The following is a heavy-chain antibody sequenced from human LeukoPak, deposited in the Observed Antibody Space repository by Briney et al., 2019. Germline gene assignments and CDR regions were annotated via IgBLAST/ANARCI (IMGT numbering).Heavy chain of an antibody. J-gene: IGHJ6*02. CDR1: GFTFSSYD. V-gene: IGHV3-13*01. Sequence: GGSLRLSCAASGFTFSSYDMPWVRQATGKGLEWVSAIGTAGDTYYPGSVKGRFTISRENAKNSLYLQMNSLRAGDTAVYYCARALGSGTNVLRYFDWLYYYGMDVWGQGTTVTVSS. CDR2: IGTAGDT. CDR3: ARALGSGTNVLRYFDWLYYYGMDV. D-gene: IGHD3-9*01.